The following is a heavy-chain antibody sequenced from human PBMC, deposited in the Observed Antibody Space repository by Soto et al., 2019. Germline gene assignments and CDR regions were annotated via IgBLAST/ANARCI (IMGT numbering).Heavy chain of an antibody. V-gene: IGHV1-2*04. CDR2: INPNSGGT. J-gene: IGHJ4*02. CDR3: AGAGGVGYGFWGGFKYYFDY. CDR1: GYTFTGYY. Sequence: QVQLVQSGAEVKKPGASVKVSCKASGYTFTGYYMHWVRQAPGQGLEWMGWINPNSGGTNYAQKFQGWVHHTRDKSISPAYMEVGRLRSDDTGVYFWAGAGGVGYGFWGGFKYYFDYWGQGTLVTVSS. D-gene: IGHD3-3*01.